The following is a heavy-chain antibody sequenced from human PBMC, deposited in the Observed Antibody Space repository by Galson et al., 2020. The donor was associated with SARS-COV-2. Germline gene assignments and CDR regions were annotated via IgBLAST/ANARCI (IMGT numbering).Heavy chain of an antibody. Sequence: KNGESLKISCKGSGYSFTRYWIGWVRQMHGKGLEWMGIIYPGDSDTRYSPSFQGQVTISADKSISTAYLQWSSLKASDTAMYYCARGGGGGYSSRHVYYCYGMDVWGQGTTVTVSS. J-gene: IGHJ6*02. V-gene: IGHV5-51*01. CDR3: ARGGGGGYSSRHVYYCYGMDV. CDR2: IYPGDSDT. D-gene: IGHD6-13*01. CDR1: GYSFTRYW.